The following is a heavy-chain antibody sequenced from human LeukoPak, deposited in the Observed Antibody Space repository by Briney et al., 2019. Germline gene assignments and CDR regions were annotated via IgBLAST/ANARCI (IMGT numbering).Heavy chain of an antibody. CDR1: GYTFTSYG. J-gene: IGHJ4*02. CDR3: AFEGYNYGYN. CDR2: ISGYNGNT. V-gene: IGHV1-18*01. Sequence: ASVKVSCKASGYTFTSYGISWVRQAPGQGLEWMGWISGYNGNTNYAQQKLQGRVTMTTDTSTSTAYMELSSLRSDDTAIYYCAFEGYNYGYNWGQGTLVTVSS. D-gene: IGHD5-18*01.